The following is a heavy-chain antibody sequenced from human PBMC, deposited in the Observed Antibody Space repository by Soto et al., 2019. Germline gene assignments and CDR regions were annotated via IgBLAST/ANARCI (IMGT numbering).Heavy chain of an antibody. V-gene: IGHV3-30*03. Sequence: GGSLRLSCVASGFNFANYAMNWVRQAPGKGLEWVAVISYDGNNKYYADSVKGRFTISRDNSKNTLYLQMNSLRAEDTAVYYCARDEMATISGLFDYWGQGTLVTVSS. D-gene: IGHD5-12*01. CDR2: ISYDGNNK. CDR1: GFNFANYA. J-gene: IGHJ4*02. CDR3: ARDEMATISGLFDY.